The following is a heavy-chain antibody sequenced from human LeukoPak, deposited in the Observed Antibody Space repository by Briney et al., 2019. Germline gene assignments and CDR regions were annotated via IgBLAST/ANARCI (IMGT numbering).Heavy chain of an antibody. Sequence: ASVKVSCKASGYTFTGYYMHWVRQAPGQGLEWMGWINPNSGGTNYAQKFQGRVTMTRDTSISTAYMELSSLRSEDTAVYYCARALQNWGSYYDAFDIWGQGTMVTVSS. CDR2: INPNSGGT. J-gene: IGHJ3*02. CDR1: GYTFTGYY. D-gene: IGHD7-27*01. CDR3: ARALQNWGSYYDAFDI. V-gene: IGHV1-2*02.